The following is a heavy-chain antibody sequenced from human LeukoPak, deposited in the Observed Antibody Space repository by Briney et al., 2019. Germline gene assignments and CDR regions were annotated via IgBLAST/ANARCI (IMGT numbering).Heavy chain of an antibody. CDR2: MWYDGSKD. J-gene: IGHJ4*02. V-gene: IGHV3-33*06. Sequence: PEKSLRLSCAASGFSFSTYGIHWVRQAPGKGLEWVAVMWYDGSKDYYADSVKGRFTISRDTSKNTLYLQMNNLRAEDTAVYYCAKDRETYEYTFDYWGQGTLVTVSS. CDR3: AKDRETYEYTFDY. CDR1: GFSFSTYG. D-gene: IGHD6-6*01.